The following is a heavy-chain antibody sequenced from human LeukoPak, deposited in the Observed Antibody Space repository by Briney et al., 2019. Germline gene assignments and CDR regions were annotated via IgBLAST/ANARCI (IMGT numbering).Heavy chain of an antibody. CDR1: GGSFSGYY. Sequence: PSETLSLTCAVYGGSFSGYYWSWIRQSPGKGLEWIGEINHSGSTNYNPSLKSRVTISVDTSKNQFSLRLSSVTAADTAVYYCARRRQYDSSLFWNFDLWGRGTLVTFSS. CDR3: ARRRQYDSSLFWNFDL. CDR2: INHSGST. V-gene: IGHV4-34*01. J-gene: IGHJ2*01. D-gene: IGHD6-6*01.